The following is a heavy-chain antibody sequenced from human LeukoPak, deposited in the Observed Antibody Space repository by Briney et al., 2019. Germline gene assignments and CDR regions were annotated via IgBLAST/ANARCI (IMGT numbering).Heavy chain of an antibody. J-gene: IGHJ5*02. Sequence: ASVKVSCKTSGYTFTSYDITWVRQAPGQGPEWLVWINTNTGNTHYAQSLQDRVTLTTDTPTSTAYMELRSLKSDDTAVYYCARGVSGVTPPWGQGTLVIVSS. D-gene: IGHD4-23*01. V-gene: IGHV1-18*01. CDR3: ARGVSGVTPP. CDR2: INTNTGNT. CDR1: GYTFTSYD.